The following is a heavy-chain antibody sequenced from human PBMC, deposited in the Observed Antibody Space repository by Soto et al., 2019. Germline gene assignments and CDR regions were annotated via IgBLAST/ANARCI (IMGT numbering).Heavy chain of an antibody. Sequence: VGSLRLSCASSVFTFSSYGMHCVRQSPGKWLEWVAVIWYDGSNKYYADSVKGRFTISRDNSKNTLYLQMNSLRAEDTAVYYCARSGPEQGIAVAAPFEYLGQGTLVIVS. D-gene: IGHD6-19*01. CDR3: ARSGPEQGIAVAAPFEY. CDR1: VFTFSSYG. V-gene: IGHV3-33*01. CDR2: IWYDGSNK. J-gene: IGHJ4*02.